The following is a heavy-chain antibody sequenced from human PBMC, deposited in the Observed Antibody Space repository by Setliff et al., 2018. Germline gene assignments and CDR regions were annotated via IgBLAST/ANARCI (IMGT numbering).Heavy chain of an antibody. J-gene: IGHJ4*02. CDR2: IYYSGST. CDR3: ARGGKILEWLYAHDY. Sequence: LSLTCTVSGGSISSSSYYWGWIRQPPGKGLEWIGSIYYSGSTYYNPPLKSRVTISVDTSKNQFSLKLSSVTAADTAVYYCARGGKILEWLYAHDYWGQGTLVTVSS. CDR1: GGSISSSSYY. V-gene: IGHV4-39*07. D-gene: IGHD3-3*01.